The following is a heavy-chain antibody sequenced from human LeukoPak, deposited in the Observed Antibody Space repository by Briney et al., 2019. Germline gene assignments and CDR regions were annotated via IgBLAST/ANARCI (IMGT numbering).Heavy chain of an antibody. CDR1: GYTFTGYY. J-gene: IGHJ5*02. D-gene: IGHD2-15*01. V-gene: IGHV1-2*02. CDR3: ARDFCSGGSCTNWFDP. Sequence: ASVKVSCKASGYTFTGYYMHWVRQAPGQGLEWMGWINPNSGGTNYAQKFQGRVTMTRDTSISTAYMELSRLRSDDTAVYYCARDFCSGGSCTNWFDPWGQGTLVTVTS. CDR2: INPNSGGT.